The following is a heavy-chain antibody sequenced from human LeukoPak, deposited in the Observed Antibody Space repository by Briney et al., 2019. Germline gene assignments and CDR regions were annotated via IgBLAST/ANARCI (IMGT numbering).Heavy chain of an antibody. D-gene: IGHD3-16*02. CDR2: IIPILGIA. CDR1: GGTFSSYA. CDR3: ARGFGELSYYYGMDV. V-gene: IGHV1-69*04. Sequence: SVKVSCKASGGTFSSYAISWVRQAPGQGLEWMGRIIPILGIANYAQKFQGRVTITADKSTSTAYMELSSLRSEDTAVYYCARGFGELSYYYGMDVWGHGTTVTVSS. J-gene: IGHJ6*02.